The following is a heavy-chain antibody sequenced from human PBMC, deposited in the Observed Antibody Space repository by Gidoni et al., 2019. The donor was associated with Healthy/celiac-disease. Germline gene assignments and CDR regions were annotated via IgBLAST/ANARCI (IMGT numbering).Heavy chain of an antibody. J-gene: IGHJ6*02. Sequence: QVQLVQSGAEVKKPGASVQFSCKASGSTFTGYYMHWVRQAPGQGLEWMGWINPNSGGTNYAQKFQGRVTMTRDTSISTAYMELSRLRSDDTAVYYCARAVGYGDYGYYYYGMDVWGQGTTVTVSS. CDR3: ARAVGYGDYGYYYYGMDV. V-gene: IGHV1-2*02. D-gene: IGHD4-17*01. CDR1: GSTFTGYY. CDR2: INPNSGGT.